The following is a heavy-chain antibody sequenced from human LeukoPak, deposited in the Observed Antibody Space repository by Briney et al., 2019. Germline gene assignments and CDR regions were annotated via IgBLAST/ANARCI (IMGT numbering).Heavy chain of an antibody. CDR2: INPNSGDT. CDR1: GYTFTGYH. J-gene: IGHJ4*02. V-gene: IGHV1-2*06. Sequence: GASVKVSCKASGYTFTGYHMHWVRQAPGQGLEWMGRINPNSGDTNNAQKFQGRVTMTRNTSISTAYMELSSLRSEDTAVYYCARAPPQTYYYDSSGFDYWGQGTLVTVSS. CDR3: ARAPPQTYYYDSSGFDY. D-gene: IGHD3-22*01.